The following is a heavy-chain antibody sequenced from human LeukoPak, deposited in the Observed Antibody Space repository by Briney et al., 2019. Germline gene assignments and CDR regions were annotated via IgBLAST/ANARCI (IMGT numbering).Heavy chain of an antibody. Sequence: PSETLSLTCAVYGGSFSGYYWCWIRQPPGKGLEWIGEINHSGSTNYNPSLKSRVTISVDTSKNQFSLKLSSVTAADTAVYYCARGLYWGEIDYWGQGTLVTVSS. J-gene: IGHJ4*02. D-gene: IGHD3-16*01. CDR3: ARGLYWGEIDY. V-gene: IGHV4-34*01. CDR1: GGSFSGYY. CDR2: INHSGST.